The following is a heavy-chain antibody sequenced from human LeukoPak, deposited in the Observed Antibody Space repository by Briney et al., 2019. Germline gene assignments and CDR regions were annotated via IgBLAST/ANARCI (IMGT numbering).Heavy chain of an antibody. J-gene: IGHJ2*01. D-gene: IGHD7-27*01. CDR2: ITGSSTWT. CDR3: ARELVSLGTGYFDL. V-gene: IGHV3-23*01. CDR1: GFTFRTYG. Sequence: GGSLRLSCEASGFTFRTYGMTWVRQAPGKGMEWVTGITGSSTWTYYADSVKGRFTISRDNSKNTLHLQMDSLRAEDTAIYYCARELVSLGTGYFDLWGRGTLVTVSS.